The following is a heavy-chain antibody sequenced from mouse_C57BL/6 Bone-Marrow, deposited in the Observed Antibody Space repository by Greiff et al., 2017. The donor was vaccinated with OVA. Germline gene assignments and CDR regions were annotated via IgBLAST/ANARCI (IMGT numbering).Heavy chain of an antibody. CDR3: ARALNYDYDY. J-gene: IGHJ2*01. CDR2: ISYDGSN. Sequence: EVQLQESGPGLVKPSQSLSLTCTVTGYSITSGYFRNWNRQFPGNKLEWMGYISYDGSNNYNPTLKNQISITRDTSKNQFFLKLISVTTEDTATYYCARALNYDYDYWGQGTTLTVSS. CDR1: GYSITSGYF. V-gene: IGHV3-6*01. D-gene: IGHD2-4*01.